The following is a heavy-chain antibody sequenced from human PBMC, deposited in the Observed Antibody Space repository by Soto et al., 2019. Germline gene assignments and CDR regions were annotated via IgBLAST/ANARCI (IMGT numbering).Heavy chain of an antibody. Sequence: QVQLQQSGPGLVKPSQPLSLTCSISGDSVSSNTAWNWIRQSPSRGLEWLGRTYYRSKWYNDYAVSMKSRIRINPDTSKKQFSLQLSSVTPDDTAVYYCARDLGRTYGMDVWGQGTTVIVSS. D-gene: IGHD7-27*01. J-gene: IGHJ6*02. CDR2: TYYRSKWYN. CDR1: GDSVSSNTA. V-gene: IGHV6-1*01. CDR3: ARDLGRTYGMDV.